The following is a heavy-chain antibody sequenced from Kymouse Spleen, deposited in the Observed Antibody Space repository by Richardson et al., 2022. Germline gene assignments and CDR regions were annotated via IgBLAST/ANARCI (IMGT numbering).Heavy chain of an antibody. D-gene: IGHD4-11,IGHD4-11*01. CDR3: ASTVTTNYYYGMDV. CDR1: GGSISSSSYY. Sequence: QLQLQESGPGLVKPSETLSLTCTVSGGSISSSSYYWGWIRQPPGKGLEWIGSIYYSGSTYYNPSLKSRVTISVDTSKNQFSLKLSSVTAADTAVYYCASTVTTNYYYGMDVWGQGTTVTVSS. V-gene: IGHV4-39*01. J-gene: IGHJ6*02. CDR2: IYYSGST.